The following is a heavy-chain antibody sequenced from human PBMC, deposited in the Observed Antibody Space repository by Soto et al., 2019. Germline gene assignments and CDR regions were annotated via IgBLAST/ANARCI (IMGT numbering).Heavy chain of an antibody. J-gene: IGHJ4*02. D-gene: IGHD3-3*01. CDR2: INHSGNT. Sequence: QVQLQQWGAGLLKPSETLSLTCAVYGGSFRGYYWSWIRKPPGKGLEWIGEINHSGNTNYNPSLKSRVTISVDTSKNQFSLKLNSVTAADTAVYYCARGGYWRFDYWGQGPLVTVSS. CDR1: GGSFRGYY. CDR3: ARGGYWRFDY. V-gene: IGHV4-34*01.